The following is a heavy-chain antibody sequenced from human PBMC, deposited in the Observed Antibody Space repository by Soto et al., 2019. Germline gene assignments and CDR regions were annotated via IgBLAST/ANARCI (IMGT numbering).Heavy chain of an antibody. CDR2: IYPGDSDT. CDR3: ARRGAAAYYYYGMDV. Sequence: YWSWIRQPPGKGLEWMGIIYPGDSDTRYSPSFQGQVTISADKSISTAYLQWSSLKASDTAMYYCARRGAAAYYYYGMDVWGQGTTVTVSS. J-gene: IGHJ6*02. V-gene: IGHV5-51*01. CDR1: YW. D-gene: IGHD6-13*01.